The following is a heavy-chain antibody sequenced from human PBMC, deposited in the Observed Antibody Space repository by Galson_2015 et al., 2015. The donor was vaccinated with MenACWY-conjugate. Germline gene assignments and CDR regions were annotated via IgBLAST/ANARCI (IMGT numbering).Heavy chain of an antibody. D-gene: IGHD6-19*01. CDR1: GFTFTNYA. J-gene: IGHJ1*01. Sequence: SLRLSCAASGFTFTNYAMNWVRQAPGKGLEWVSSIGGSGTTYYADSVKGRFTISRDNSKNTLYLQMNSLRAEDTAVYYCAKAEAVEYFQHWGQGTLVTVSS. CDR3: AKAEAVEYFQH. V-gene: IGHV3-23*01. CDR2: IGGSGTT.